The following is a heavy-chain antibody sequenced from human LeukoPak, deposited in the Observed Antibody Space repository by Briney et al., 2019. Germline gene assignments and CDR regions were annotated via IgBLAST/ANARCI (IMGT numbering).Heavy chain of an antibody. J-gene: IGHJ4*02. D-gene: IGHD6-13*01. Sequence: SETLSLTCTVSGGSISNYYWSWIRQPPGEGLEWIGYVYYNGGTNYNPSLKSRVTISVDTSKNQFSLKLSSVTAADTAVYYCARGGPYSLDYWGQGTLVTVSS. CDR1: GGSISNYY. V-gene: IGHV4-59*01. CDR3: ARGGPYSLDY. CDR2: VYYNGGT.